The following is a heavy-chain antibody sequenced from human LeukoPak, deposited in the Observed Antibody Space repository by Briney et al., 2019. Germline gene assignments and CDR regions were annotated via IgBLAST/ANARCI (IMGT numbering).Heavy chain of an antibody. D-gene: IGHD6-13*01. CDR3: ARAPSSKELYNFDY. Sequence: GGSLRLSCAASGFTFSSYAMLWVRQAPGKGLEWVAVISYDGSNKYYADSVKGRFTISRDNSKNTLYLQMNSLRAEDTAVYYCARAPSSKELYNFDYWGQGTLVTVSS. CDR1: GFTFSSYA. J-gene: IGHJ4*02. CDR2: ISYDGSNK. V-gene: IGHV3-30-3*01.